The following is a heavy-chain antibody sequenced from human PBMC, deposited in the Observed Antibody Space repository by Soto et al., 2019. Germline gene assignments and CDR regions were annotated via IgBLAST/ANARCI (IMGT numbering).Heavy chain of an antibody. CDR1: GFTFSSYS. D-gene: IGHD3-3*01. CDR3: GRKNFQSKRYVFWSCYYGDD. Sequence: GGSLRLSCAASGFTFSSYSMNWVRQAPGKGLEWVSSISSSSSYIYYADSVKGRFTISRDNAKNSLYLQMNSLRAEDTAMYYFGRKNFQSKRYVFWSCYYGDDGGRGTLV. CDR2: ISSSSSYI. V-gene: IGHV3-21*01. J-gene: IGHJ4*02.